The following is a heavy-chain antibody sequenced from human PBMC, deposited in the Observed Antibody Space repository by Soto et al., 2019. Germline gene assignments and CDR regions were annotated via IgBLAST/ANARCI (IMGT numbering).Heavy chain of an antibody. CDR3: ARRVDYVWGSYRYSPYFDY. CDR2: IYYSGST. J-gene: IGHJ4*02. Sequence: PSETLSLTCIVSGESISGTIYYWGWIRQPPGKGLEWIGSIYYSGSTNYNPSLKSRVTISVDTSKNQFSLKLSSVTAADTAVYYCARRVDYVWGSYRYSPYFDYWGQGTLVTVSS. CDR1: GESISGTIYY. D-gene: IGHD3-16*02. V-gene: IGHV4-39*07.